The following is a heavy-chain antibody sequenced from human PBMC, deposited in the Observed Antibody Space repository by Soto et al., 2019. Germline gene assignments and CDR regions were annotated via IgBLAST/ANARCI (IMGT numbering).Heavy chain of an antibody. V-gene: IGHV2-5*02. CDR3: AHRQRTVYFDY. CDR2: TYWDDDK. Sequence: QITLKESGPTLVKPTQTLTLTCTFSGFSLSTSGVGVGWIRQPPGKALEWLALTYWDDDKRYSPSLKGRLTNTKDTSKNQVVLTMTHLDPVDTATYYCAHRQRTVYFDYWGQGTLVTVSS. J-gene: IGHJ4*02. CDR1: GFSLSTSGVG. D-gene: IGHD4-17*01.